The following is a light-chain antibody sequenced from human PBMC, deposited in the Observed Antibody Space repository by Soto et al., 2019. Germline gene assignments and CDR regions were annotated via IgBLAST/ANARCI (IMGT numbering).Light chain of an antibody. CDR1: QGIGIT. CDR3: QRYNDWPLT. CDR2: GAS. V-gene: IGKV3-15*01. Sequence: IVMTQSPATLSVSPGERVTLSCRASQGIGITLAWYQQKPGQTPRLLIYGASTRATGIPARFSGSESWTEFTLTINSLQFEDSAVYYCQRYNDWPLTFGGGTKVEIK. J-gene: IGKJ4*01.